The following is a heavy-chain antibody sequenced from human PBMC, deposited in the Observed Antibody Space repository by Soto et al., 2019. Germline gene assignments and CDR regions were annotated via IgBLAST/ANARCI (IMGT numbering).Heavy chain of an antibody. CDR2: IYYSGST. J-gene: IGHJ4*02. CDR3: ARTRAVAGTRAIDY. CDR1: GGSISSGGYY. V-gene: IGHV4-31*03. D-gene: IGHD6-19*01. Sequence: QVQLQESGPGLVKPSQTLSLTCTVSGGSISSGGYYWSWIRQHPGKGLEWIGYIYYSGSTYYNPSPKSRVTRSVDTSKNQFSLKLSSVTAADTAVYYCARTRAVAGTRAIDYWGQGTLVTVSS.